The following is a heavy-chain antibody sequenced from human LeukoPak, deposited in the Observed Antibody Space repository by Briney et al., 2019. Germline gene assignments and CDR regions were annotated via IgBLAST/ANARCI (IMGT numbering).Heavy chain of an antibody. CDR2: INGSSSTI. CDR1: GFTFSSYS. J-gene: IGHJ4*02. Sequence: PGGSLRLSCAASGFTFSSYSMNWVRQAPGKGLEWVSYINGSSSTIYYADSVKGRFTISRDNAKNSLYLQMNSLRAEDTAVYYCGRFVSGNYGRGDSWGQGTLVTVSS. V-gene: IGHV3-48*01. D-gene: IGHD1-26*01. CDR3: GRFVSGNYGRGDS.